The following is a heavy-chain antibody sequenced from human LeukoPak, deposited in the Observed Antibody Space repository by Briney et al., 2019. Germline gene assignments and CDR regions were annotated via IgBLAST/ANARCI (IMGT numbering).Heavy chain of an antibody. V-gene: IGHV4-39*01. J-gene: IGHJ4*02. CDR2: IYYSGST. CDR3: ARHVYGSGSYYFDY. D-gene: IGHD3-10*01. CDR1: GGSISSSSYY. Sequence: PSETLSLTCTVSGGSISSSSYYWGWIRQPPGKGLEWIGSIYYSGSTYYNPSFKSRVTISVDTSKNQFSLKLSSVTAADTAVYYCARHVYGSGSYYFDYWGQGTLVTVSS.